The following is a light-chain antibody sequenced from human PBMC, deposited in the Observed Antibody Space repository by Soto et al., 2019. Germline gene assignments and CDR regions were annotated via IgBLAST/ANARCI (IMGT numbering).Light chain of an antibody. CDR1: QSVSSNY. V-gene: IGKV3-20*01. J-gene: IGKJ1*01. CDR3: QQYDTSPRT. CDR2: GAS. Sequence: IVLTQSPGTLSLSPGERATLSCRASQSVSSNYLARYQQKRGQAPRLLIYGASSRATGIPTRFSGSGSGTDFTLTISRLEPEDFAVYYCQQYDTSPRTFGQGTKVEI.